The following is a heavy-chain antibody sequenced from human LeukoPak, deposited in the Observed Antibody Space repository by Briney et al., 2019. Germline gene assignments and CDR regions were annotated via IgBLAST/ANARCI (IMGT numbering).Heavy chain of an antibody. V-gene: IGHV3-74*01. CDR2: IKSDGSII. Sequence: GGSLRLSCAASGFIFSNYWMHCVRQAPGKGLEWVSHIKSDGSIIKYADSVKGRFTISRDNAKSSLYLQMNGLRVEDTAIYYCARDGGSGLLWGQGTLVTVSS. CDR1: GFIFSNYW. D-gene: IGHD6-19*01. J-gene: IGHJ4*02. CDR3: ARDGGSGLL.